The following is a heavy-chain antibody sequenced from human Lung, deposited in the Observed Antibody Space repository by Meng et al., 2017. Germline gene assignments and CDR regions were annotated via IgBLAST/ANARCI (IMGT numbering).Heavy chain of an antibody. CDR3: ARGPTTMAHDFDY. D-gene: IGHD4-11*01. CDR2: INHSGST. J-gene: IGHJ4*02. Sequence: QWQLQQGGAGLLKPSETLSLTCVFSGGSFSDYYWSWIRQPPGKGLEWIGEINHSGSTNYNPSLESRATISVDTSQNNLSLKLSSVTAADSAVYYCARGPTTMAHDFDYWGQGTLVTVSS. CDR1: GGSFSDYY. V-gene: IGHV4-34*01.